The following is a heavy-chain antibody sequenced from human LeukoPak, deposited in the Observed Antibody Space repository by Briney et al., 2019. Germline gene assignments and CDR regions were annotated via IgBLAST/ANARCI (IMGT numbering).Heavy chain of an antibody. D-gene: IGHD5-18*01. Sequence: TFXXXAMNWVRQXPGKGLEWVSGISWNSGSIDYADSVKGRFTISRDNAKNSLYLQMNSLRAEDTAFYYCSKYINRYHVDTAIAYWGQGTLVTVSS. V-gene: IGHV3-9*01. CDR2: ISWNSGSI. CDR1: TFXXXA. J-gene: IGHJ4*02. CDR3: SKYINRYHVDTAIAY.